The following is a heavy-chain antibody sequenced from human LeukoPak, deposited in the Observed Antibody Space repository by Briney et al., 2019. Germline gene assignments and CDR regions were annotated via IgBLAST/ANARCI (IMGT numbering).Heavy chain of an antibody. CDR1: GGSFSDFQ. CDR2: ISHRGTT. V-gene: IGHV4-34*01. CDR3: ASSSSTTAWSLDS. Sequence: SETLSLTCAVYGGSFSDFQWNWIRQSPGKGLEWIGEISHRGTTDYNPSLKNRVTLSVDTSKNQFFLKLSSVTAADTAEYYCASSSSTTAWSLDSWGQGTLVTVSS. J-gene: IGHJ4*02. D-gene: IGHD5/OR15-5a*01.